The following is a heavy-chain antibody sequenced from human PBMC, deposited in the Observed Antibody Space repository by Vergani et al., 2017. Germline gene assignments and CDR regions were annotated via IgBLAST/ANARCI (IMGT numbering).Heavy chain of an antibody. Sequence: QVQLVESGGGVVQPGRSLRLSCAASGFTFSSYAMHWVRQAPGKGLEWVAVISYDGSNKYYADSVKGRFTISRDNSKNTLYLQMNSLRAEDTAVYYCARVPDSGCYWVSGYLCLGGRGTRVTVS. CDR2: ISYDGSNK. D-gene: IGHD2-8*02. CDR3: ARVPDSGCYWVSGYLCL. V-gene: IGHV3-30-3*01. J-gene: IGHJ2*01. CDR1: GFTFSSYA.